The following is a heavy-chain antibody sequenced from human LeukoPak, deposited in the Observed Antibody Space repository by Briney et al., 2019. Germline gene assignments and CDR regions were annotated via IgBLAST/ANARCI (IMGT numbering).Heavy chain of an antibody. J-gene: IGHJ4*02. CDR1: GGSFSGYY. V-gene: IGHV4-34*01. D-gene: IGHD5-24*01. CDR3: ERDRDGYNLGY. Sequence: SETLSLTCAVYGGSFSGYYWSWIRQPPGKGLEWIGEINHSGSTNYNPSLKSRVTISVDTSKNQFSLKLSSVTAADTAVYYCERDRDGYNLGYWGQGTLVTVSS. CDR2: INHSGST.